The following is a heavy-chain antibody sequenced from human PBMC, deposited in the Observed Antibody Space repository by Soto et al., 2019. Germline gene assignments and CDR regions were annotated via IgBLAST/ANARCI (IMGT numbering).Heavy chain of an antibody. Sequence: EVQLVQSGAEVKKPGESLRISCKGSGYSFTSYWISWVRQMPGKGLEWMGRIDPSDSYTNYSPSFQGHVTISADKSXXXXXXXXXXXXXXXXXXXXXXXXXXXXXXXXXXKDDTWGQGTLVTVSS. CDR2: IDPSDSYT. J-gene: IGHJ5*02. V-gene: IGHV5-10-1*01. CDR1: GYSFTSYW. CDR3: XXXXXXXXXXXXXKDDT. D-gene: IGHD3-9*01.